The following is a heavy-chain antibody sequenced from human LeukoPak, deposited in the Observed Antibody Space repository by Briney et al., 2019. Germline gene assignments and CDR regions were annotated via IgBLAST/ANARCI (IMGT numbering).Heavy chain of an antibody. D-gene: IGHD2-2*01. CDR1: GFTFSNYA. CDR3: AKGPSSCYGPSCYYYYYMDV. Sequence: PGGSLRLSCAASGFTFSNYAMSWVRQAPGKGLEWVSAISGSGGSTYYADSVKGRFTISRDNSKNTLYLQMNSLRAEDTAVYYCAKGPSSCYGPSCYYYYYMDVWGRGTTVTVSS. V-gene: IGHV3-23*01. J-gene: IGHJ6*03. CDR2: ISGSGGST.